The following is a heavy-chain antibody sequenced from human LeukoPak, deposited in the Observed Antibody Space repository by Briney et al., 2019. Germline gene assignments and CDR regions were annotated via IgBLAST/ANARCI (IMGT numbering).Heavy chain of an antibody. CDR1: GFTFRFYA. V-gene: IGHV3-23*01. D-gene: IGHD6-13*01. J-gene: IGHJ4*02. CDR3: AKDSSTSRYSGEVYYFDY. CDR2: ISGSGGST. Sequence: GGSLRLSCAASGFTFRFYAMSWVRQSPGKGLEWVSAISGSGGSTYFADSVKGRFTISRDNSKNTLYLQMNSLRAEDTAVYCCAKDSSTSRYSGEVYYFDYWGQGTLVTVSS.